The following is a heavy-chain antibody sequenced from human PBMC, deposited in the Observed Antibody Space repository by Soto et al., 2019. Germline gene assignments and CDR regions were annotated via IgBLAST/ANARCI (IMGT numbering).Heavy chain of an antibody. CDR3: AREVAVAGKPNYGMDV. J-gene: IGHJ6*02. CDR2: ISAYNGNT. V-gene: IGHV1-18*01. Sequence: QVQLVQSGAEVKKPGASVKVSCKASGYTFTSYGISWVRQAPGQGLEWMGLISAYNGNTNYAQKLPGRVTMTTDTSTSTAYMELRSLRSDDTAVYYCAREVAVAGKPNYGMDVWGQGTTVTVSS. CDR1: GYTFTSYG. D-gene: IGHD6-19*01.